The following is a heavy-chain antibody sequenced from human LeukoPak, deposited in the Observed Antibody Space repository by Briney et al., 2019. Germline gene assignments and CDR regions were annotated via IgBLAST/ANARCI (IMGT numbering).Heavy chain of an antibody. Sequence: PGGSLRLSCAASGFTFSRYGMHWVRQAPGKGLEWVAFIRYDGSNKHYADSVKGRFTISRDNSKNTLYLQMNSLRAEDTAVYYCAKASTYYDILTGYFDYWGQGTLVTVSS. CDR1: GFTFSRYG. D-gene: IGHD3-9*01. CDR3: AKASTYYDILTGYFDY. CDR2: IRYDGSNK. V-gene: IGHV3-30*02. J-gene: IGHJ4*02.